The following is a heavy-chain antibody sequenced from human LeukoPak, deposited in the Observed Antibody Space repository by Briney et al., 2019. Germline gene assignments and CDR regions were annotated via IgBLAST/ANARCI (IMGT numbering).Heavy chain of an antibody. Sequence: GGSLRLSCAASGFTFSSYSMNWVRQAPGKGLEWVSYIRSSSSTIYYADSVKGRFTISRDNAKNSLYLQMNSLRAEDTAVYYCAGGAAAGFFDYWGQGTLVTVSS. D-gene: IGHD6-13*01. CDR3: AGGAAAGFFDY. V-gene: IGHV3-48*01. CDR2: IRSSSSTI. J-gene: IGHJ4*02. CDR1: GFTFSSYS.